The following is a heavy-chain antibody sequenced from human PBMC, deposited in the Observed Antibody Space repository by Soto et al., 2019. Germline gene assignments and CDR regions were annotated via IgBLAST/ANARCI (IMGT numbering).Heavy chain of an antibody. V-gene: IGHV3-23*01. CDR1: GFTFSSYA. CDR3: AKSGIVVVRAVDNWFDP. D-gene: IGHD3-22*01. J-gene: IGHJ5*02. Sequence: GGSLRLSCAASGFTFSSYAMSWVRQAPGKGLEWVSAISGSGGSTYYADSVKGRFTISRDNSKNTLYLQMNSLRAEDTAVYYCAKSGIVVVRAVDNWFDPWGQGTLVTVSS. CDR2: ISGSGGST.